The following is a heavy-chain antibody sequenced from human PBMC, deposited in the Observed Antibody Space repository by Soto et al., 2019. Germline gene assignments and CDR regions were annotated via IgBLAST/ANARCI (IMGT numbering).Heavy chain of an antibody. CDR3: ARHGDYYDTSGFYPRANLFDP. D-gene: IGHD3-22*01. J-gene: IGHJ5*02. V-gene: IGHV4-39*01. CDR1: GGSISSSSYY. Sequence: QLQLQESGPGLVKPSETLSLTCTVSGGSISSSSYYWGWIRQPPGKGLEWIGNIYYSGSTYYNPSLKSRVTISEDTSTNQVSLKLSSVTAADTAVYYCARHGDYYDTSGFYPRANLFDPWGQGTLVTVSS. CDR2: IYYSGST.